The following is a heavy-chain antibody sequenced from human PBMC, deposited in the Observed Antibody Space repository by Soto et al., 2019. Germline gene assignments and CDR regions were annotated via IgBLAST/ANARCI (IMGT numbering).Heavy chain of an antibody. V-gene: IGHV3-30-3*01. Sequence: QVQLAESGGGVVQSGRSLRLSCAASGFTFSNYIMHWVRQAPGKGLEWVAVILDDGNNKYYADSVKGRFTISRDNSKNTLYLQMNSLRTGDTAVYYCARDDEGGSYCDLGYWGQGTLVTVSS. CDR3: ARDDEGGSYCDLGY. J-gene: IGHJ4*02. CDR2: ILDDGNNK. D-gene: IGHD3-10*01. CDR1: GFTFSNYI.